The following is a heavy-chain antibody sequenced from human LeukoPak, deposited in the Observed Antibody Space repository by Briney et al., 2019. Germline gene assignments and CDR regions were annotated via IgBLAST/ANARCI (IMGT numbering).Heavy chain of an antibody. V-gene: IGHV3-21*01. D-gene: IGHD3-10*01. CDR1: GFTFSSYS. J-gene: IGHJ3*02. Sequence: GGSLRLSCAASGFTFSSYSMNWVRQAPGKGLEWVSSISSSSSYIYYADSVKGRFTISRDNAKNSLYLQMNSLRAEDTAVYYCARDDRRGVDAFDIWGQGTMVTVSS. CDR2: ISSSSSYI. CDR3: ARDDRRGVDAFDI.